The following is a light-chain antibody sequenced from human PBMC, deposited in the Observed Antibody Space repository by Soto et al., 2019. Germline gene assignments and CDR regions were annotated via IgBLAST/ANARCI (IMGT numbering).Light chain of an antibody. V-gene: IGLV1-44*01. Sequence: PPSASGTPGQRVTISASGSSSNIGSNTVSWYQQLPGTAPKLLIYDNDERPSGVPVRFSGSKSGSSASLAISGLQSDDEAYYYCATWDDSRNAYVFGPGTKVTVL. CDR3: ATWDDSRNAYV. CDR2: DND. J-gene: IGLJ1*01. CDR1: SSNIGSNT.